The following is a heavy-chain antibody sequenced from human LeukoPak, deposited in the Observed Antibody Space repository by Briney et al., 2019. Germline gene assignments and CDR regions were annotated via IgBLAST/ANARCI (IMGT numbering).Heavy chain of an antibody. CDR1: GGSFSGYY. D-gene: IGHD5-18*01. CDR2: IYYSGST. J-gene: IGHJ4*02. Sequence: SETLSLTCAVYGGSFSGYYWSWIRQPPGKGLEWIGYIYYSGSTNYNPSLKSRVTISVDTSKNQFSLKLSSVTAADTAVYYCAIRGYSYGSATDFDYWGQGTLVTVSS. V-gene: IGHV4-59*01. CDR3: AIRGYSYGSATDFDY.